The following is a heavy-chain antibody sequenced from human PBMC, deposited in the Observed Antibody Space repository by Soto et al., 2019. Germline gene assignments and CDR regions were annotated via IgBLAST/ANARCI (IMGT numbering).Heavy chain of an antibody. J-gene: IGHJ4*02. CDR3: AKGVVSGWHSD. CDR1: GFTFSNYA. D-gene: IGHD6-19*01. Sequence: GGSLRLSCAASGFTFSNYAMSWVRQAPGKGLEWVSGISNTGGSTGYADSVKGRFTISRDNSKNTLYLQMNSLRAEDTAVYYCAKGVVSGWHSDWGQGTLVTVSS. CDR2: ISNTGGST. V-gene: IGHV3-23*01.